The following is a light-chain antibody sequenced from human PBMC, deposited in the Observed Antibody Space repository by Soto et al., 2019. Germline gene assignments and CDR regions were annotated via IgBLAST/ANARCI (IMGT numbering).Light chain of an antibody. CDR2: GAS. Sequence: EIVLTQSPGTLALSPGEGATLSCRASQSVSKYLAWYQQKPGQAPRLLFYGASIRATGIPDSFSGSGSGTDFTLTISSLEPEDFAVYYCQQFGGSPQTFGQGTKVEIK. J-gene: IGKJ1*01. CDR1: QSVSKY. CDR3: QQFGGSPQT. V-gene: IGKV3-20*01.